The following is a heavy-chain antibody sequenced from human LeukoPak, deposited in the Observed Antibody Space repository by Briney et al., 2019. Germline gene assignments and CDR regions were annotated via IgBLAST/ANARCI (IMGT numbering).Heavy chain of an antibody. CDR3: ARDHCSGGSCYSVEF. Sequence: GASVTVSCKASGYTFTSYYMHWVRQAPGQGLEWMGIINPSGGSTSYAQKFQGRVTMTRDTSTSTVYMELSSLRSEDTAVYYCARDHCSGGSCYSVEFWGQGTLVTVSS. J-gene: IGHJ4*02. CDR2: INPSGGST. V-gene: IGHV1-46*01. D-gene: IGHD2-15*01. CDR1: GYTFTSYY.